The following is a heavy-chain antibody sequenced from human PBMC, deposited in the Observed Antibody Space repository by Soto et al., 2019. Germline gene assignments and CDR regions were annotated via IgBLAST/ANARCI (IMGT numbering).Heavy chain of an antibody. CDR2: IGGSGDST. CDR3: AKVLDASMVVNGYSY. V-gene: IGHV3-23*01. CDR1: GFTFSSYA. Sequence: GGSLRLSCAASGFTFSSYAMSWVRQAPGKGLEWVSAIGGSGDSTYYADSVKGRLTISRDNSKNTLYLQVNSLRAEDTAVYYCAKVLDASMVVNGYSYWGQGTLVTVSS. D-gene: IGHD5-18*01. J-gene: IGHJ4*02.